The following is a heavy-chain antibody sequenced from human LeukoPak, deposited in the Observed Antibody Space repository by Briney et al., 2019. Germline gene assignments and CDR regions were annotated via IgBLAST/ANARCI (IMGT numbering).Heavy chain of an antibody. CDR2: ISAYNGNT. Sequence: ASVKVSCKASGYTFTSYGISWVRQAPGQGLEWMGWISAYNGNTNYAQKLQGRVTMTTDTSTSTAYMELRSLRSDDTAVYYCAREFSHSSGWYRVFDYWGQGTLVTVSS. J-gene: IGHJ4*02. V-gene: IGHV1-18*01. CDR1: GYTFTSYG. D-gene: IGHD6-19*01. CDR3: AREFSHSSGWYRVFDY.